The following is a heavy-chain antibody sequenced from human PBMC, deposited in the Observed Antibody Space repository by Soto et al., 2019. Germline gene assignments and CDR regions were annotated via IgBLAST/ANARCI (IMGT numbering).Heavy chain of an antibody. CDR1: GFTFSSYS. V-gene: IGHV3-21*01. J-gene: IGHJ6*03. CDR2: ISSSSSYI. D-gene: IGHD3-3*01. CDR3: ARDLPEDSTIFGVVIIPVRYNYMDV. Sequence: GGSLRLSCAASGFTFSSYSMNWVRQAPGKGLEWVSSISSSSSYIYYADSVKGRFTISRDNAKNSLYLQMNSLRAEDTAVYYCARDLPEDSTIFGVVIIPVRYNYMDVWGKGTTVTVSS.